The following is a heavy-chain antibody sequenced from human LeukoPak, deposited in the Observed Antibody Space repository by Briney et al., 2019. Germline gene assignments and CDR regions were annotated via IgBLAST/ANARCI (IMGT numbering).Heavy chain of an antibody. V-gene: IGHV1-8*01. Sequence: GASVKVSCRASGYTFTSYEINWVRQATGQGLEWMGWMSPNSGNTGYAQKFQGRVTMTRNTSISTAYMELSSLRSEDTAVYYCARDLNDILAGGYYYYYMDVWGKGTTVTVSS. J-gene: IGHJ6*03. D-gene: IGHD3-9*01. CDR2: MSPNSGNT. CDR1: GYTFTSYE. CDR3: ARDLNDILAGGYYYYYMDV.